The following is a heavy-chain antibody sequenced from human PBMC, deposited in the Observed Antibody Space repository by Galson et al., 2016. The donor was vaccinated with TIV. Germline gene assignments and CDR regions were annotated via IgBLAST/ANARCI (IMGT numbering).Heavy chain of an antibody. D-gene: IGHD4-17*01. CDR2: IRYDGKSQ. CDR3: AKPSGYNGDWDAFDV. V-gene: IGHV3-30*02. CDR1: GFTFNNYG. Sequence: SLRLSCAASGFTFNNYGMHWVRQTPGKGLDWVAFIRYDGKSQFYGDSVKGRFTVSRDRSTNTMYLQMNNVRPDDTALYYCAKPSGYNGDWDAFDVWGQGTMVIVSS. J-gene: IGHJ3*01.